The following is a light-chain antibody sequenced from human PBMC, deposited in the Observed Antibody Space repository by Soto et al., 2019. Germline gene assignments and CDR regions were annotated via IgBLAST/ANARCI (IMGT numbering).Light chain of an antibody. CDR1: QSVSSN. V-gene: IGKV3-15*01. CDR2: GAS. CDR3: LQYISGYT. Sequence: EIVMTQSPATLSVSPGERATLSCGASQSVSSNLVWYQQKPGQAPRLLIYGASTRATGVPARFSGRGSGTEFPLTISSLPSEDFAVYYCLQYISGYTFGQGTKLEIK. J-gene: IGKJ2*01.